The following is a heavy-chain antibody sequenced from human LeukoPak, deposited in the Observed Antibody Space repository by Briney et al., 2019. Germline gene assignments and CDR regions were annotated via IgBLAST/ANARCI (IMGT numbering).Heavy chain of an antibody. CDR1: GGSISSYY. J-gene: IGHJ2*01. CDR2: IYYSGST. V-gene: IGHV4-59*08. Sequence: SETLSLTCTVSGGSISSYYWSWVQQPPGKGLEWIGYIYYSGSTTYNPSLKSRVTISVDTSKNQFSLRLTSVTAADTAVYYCARRTYFDLWGRGTLVTVSS. CDR3: ARRTYFDL.